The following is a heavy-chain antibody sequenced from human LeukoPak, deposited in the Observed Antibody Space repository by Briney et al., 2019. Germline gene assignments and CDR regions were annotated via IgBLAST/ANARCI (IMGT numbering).Heavy chain of an antibody. CDR2: IDPNSGGT. CDR1: GYTFTAYY. V-gene: IGHV1-2*02. Sequence: ASVKVSCKASGYTFTAYYIHWVRQAPGQGLEWMGWIDPNSGGTNFAQKFQGRVTMTRDTSISTAYMEVSRLRSDDTAVYYCARVGGPGYSSGWYGYWGQGTLVTVSS. D-gene: IGHD6-19*01. J-gene: IGHJ4*02. CDR3: ARVGGPGYSSGWYGY.